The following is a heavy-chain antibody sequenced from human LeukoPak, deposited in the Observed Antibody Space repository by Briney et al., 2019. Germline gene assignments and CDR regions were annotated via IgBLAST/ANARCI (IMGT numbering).Heavy chain of an antibody. V-gene: IGHV3-23*01. J-gene: IGHJ3*01. Sequence: GGSLRLSCAASGFTFRDSAMTWVRHVPGKGLEWVSLISYSSGNAYYADSVKGRFTISRDNSENTLSLQMNSLRVEDTARYYCAKDIQLSTWGLGTMVTVSS. CDR2: ISYSSGNA. D-gene: IGHD3-16*02. CDR1: GFTFRDSA. CDR3: AKDIQLST.